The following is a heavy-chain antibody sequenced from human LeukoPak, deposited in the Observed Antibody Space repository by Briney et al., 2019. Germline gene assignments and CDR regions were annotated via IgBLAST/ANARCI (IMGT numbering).Heavy chain of an antibody. CDR3: AKKGRTYTDYGGYYDYMDV. D-gene: IGHD4-17*01. V-gene: IGHV4-59*08. CDR2: LHHSGST. CDR1: GGSISSDY. Sequence: PSETLSLTCTVSGGSISSDYWTWIRQPPGKGLEWIGYLHHSGSTKYNPSLKSRVTISVDTSKKQFSLNLRSVTAADTAVYYCAKKGRTYTDYGGYYDYMDVWGKGTTVTVS. J-gene: IGHJ6*03.